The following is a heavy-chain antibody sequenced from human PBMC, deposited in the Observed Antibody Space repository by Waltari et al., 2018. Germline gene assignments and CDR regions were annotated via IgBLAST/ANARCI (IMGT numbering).Heavy chain of an antibody. J-gene: IGHJ6*02. Sequence: QARLVESGGGVVQPGKTLRLSCVGSEFTFSHYGLPWVRQAPGKGLEWVAVVSYDGRKEYYADSLKGRFTISRDNSKSTLYLEMNGLTVEDTATYYCAKSHLLYFDWWGGMDVWGQGTTVTVSS. CDR3: AKSHLLYFDWWGGMDV. V-gene: IGHV3-30*18. CDR2: VSYDGRKE. CDR1: EFTFSHYG. D-gene: IGHD3-9*01.